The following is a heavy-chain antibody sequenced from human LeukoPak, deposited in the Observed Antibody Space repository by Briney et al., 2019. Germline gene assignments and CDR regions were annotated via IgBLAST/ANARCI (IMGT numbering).Heavy chain of an antibody. J-gene: IGHJ4*02. Sequence: GGSLRLSCAASGFTFSSYVMSWVRQAPGKGLEWVSAISGSGGSTYYADSVEGRFTISRDNSKNTLYLQMNSLRAEDTAVYYCAKGRHSYSPHKFDYWGQGTLVTVSS. V-gene: IGHV3-23*01. D-gene: IGHD1-26*01. CDR2: ISGSGGST. CDR3: AKGRHSYSPHKFDY. CDR1: GFTFSSYV.